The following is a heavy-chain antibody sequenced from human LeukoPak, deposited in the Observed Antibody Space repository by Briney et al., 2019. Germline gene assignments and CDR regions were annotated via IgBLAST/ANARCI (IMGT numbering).Heavy chain of an antibody. V-gene: IGHV3-74*01. J-gene: IGHJ5*02. CDR3: ARDPLRWLRLGGNWFDP. D-gene: IGHD5-12*01. Sequence: GGSLRLSCAASGFTFSSYWMHWVRQAPGKGLVWVSRINSDGSSTSYADSVKGRFTISRDYSYNTLYLQMKSLRTDDTAVYYCARDPLRWLRLGGNWFDPWGQGTLVTVSS. CDR2: INSDGSST. CDR1: GFTFSSYW.